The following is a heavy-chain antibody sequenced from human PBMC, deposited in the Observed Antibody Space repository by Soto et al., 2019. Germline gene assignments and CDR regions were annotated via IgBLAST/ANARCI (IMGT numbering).Heavy chain of an antibody. D-gene: IGHD2-15*01. J-gene: IGHJ2*01. CDR1: GGSVSSYY. CDR2: IYNSGST. V-gene: IGHV4-59*02. CDR3: ARSTGGSWVKLYTWSFDL. Sequence: SETLSLTCTVSGGSVSSYYWSWIRQPPGKGLEWIGYIYNSGSTNYNPSLKSRVTISVDTSKNQLSLKLNSVTAADTAVYYCARSTGGSWVKLYTWSFDLSGRGTLVTFSS.